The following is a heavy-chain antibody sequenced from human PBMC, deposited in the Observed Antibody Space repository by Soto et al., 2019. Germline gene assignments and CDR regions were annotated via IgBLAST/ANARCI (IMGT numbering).Heavy chain of an antibody. V-gene: IGHV4-34*01. CDR3: ARGAYCSSTSCYMAGGLDY. CDR1: GGSFSGYY. Sequence: SETLSLTCAVYGGSFSGYYWSWIRQPPGKGLEWIGEINHSGSTNYNPSLKSRVTISVDTSKNQFSLKLSSVTAADTAVYYCARGAYCSSTSCYMAGGLDYWGQGTLVTVSS. D-gene: IGHD2-2*02. CDR2: INHSGST. J-gene: IGHJ4*02.